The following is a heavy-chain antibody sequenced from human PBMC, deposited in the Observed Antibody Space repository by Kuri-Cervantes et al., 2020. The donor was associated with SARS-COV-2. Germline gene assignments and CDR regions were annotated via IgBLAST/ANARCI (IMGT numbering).Heavy chain of an antibody. D-gene: IGHD4-23*01. CDR3: ARDLGGSNYGGGDY. J-gene: IGHJ4*02. CDR1: GFTFSSYW. Sequence: GALRLSCEVSGFTFSSYWMSWVRQAPGKGLEWIGYIYYSGSTNYNPSLKSRVTISVDTSKNQSSLKLSSVTAADTAVYYCARDLGGSNYGGGDYWGQGTLVTVSS. V-gene: IGHV4-59*01. CDR2: IYYSGST.